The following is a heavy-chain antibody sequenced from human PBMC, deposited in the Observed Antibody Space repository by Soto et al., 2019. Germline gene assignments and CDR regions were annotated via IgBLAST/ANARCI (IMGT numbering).Heavy chain of an antibody. J-gene: IGHJ5*02. CDR1: GGSISSYY. V-gene: IGHV4-59*01. D-gene: IGHD6-6*01. CDR2: IYYSGST. Sequence: SETLSLTCTVSGGSISSYYWSWIRQPPGKGLEWIGYIYYSGSTNYNPSLKSRVTISVDTSKNQFSLKLSSVTAADTAVYYCARFDSSSGLNNWFGPWGQGTLVTVSS. CDR3: ARFDSSSGLNNWFGP.